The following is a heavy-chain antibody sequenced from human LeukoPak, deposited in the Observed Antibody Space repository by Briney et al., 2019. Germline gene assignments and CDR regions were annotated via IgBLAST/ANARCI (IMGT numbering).Heavy chain of an antibody. V-gene: IGHV4-34*01. CDR2: INHSGST. CDR1: GGSISSHY. J-gene: IGHJ4*02. D-gene: IGHD3-10*01. CDR3: ARGANVLLSTGWNLDY. Sequence: SETLSLTCTVSGGSISSHYWSWIRQPPGKGLEWIGEINHSGSTNYNPSLKSRVTISVDTSKNQFSLKLSSVTAADTAVYYCARGANVLLSTGWNLDYWGQGTLVTVSS.